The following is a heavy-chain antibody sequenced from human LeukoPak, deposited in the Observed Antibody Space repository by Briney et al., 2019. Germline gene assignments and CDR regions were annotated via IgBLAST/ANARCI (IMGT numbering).Heavy chain of an antibody. V-gene: IGHV3-15*04. Sequence: PGGSLRLSCAASGFTFSSYWMSWVRQVPGKGLEWVGQTVSEIDGGTTDYAAPVKGRFTISRDDSKSTLYLQMNSLKIEDTAVYYCTTDEDWNYARKDVWGQGATVTVSS. D-gene: IGHD1-7*01. CDR2: TVSEIDGGTT. CDR1: GFTFSSYW. CDR3: TTDEDWNYARKDV. J-gene: IGHJ6*02.